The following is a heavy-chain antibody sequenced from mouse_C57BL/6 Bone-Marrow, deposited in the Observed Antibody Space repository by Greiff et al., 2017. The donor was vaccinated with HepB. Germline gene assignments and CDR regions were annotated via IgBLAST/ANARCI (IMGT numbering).Heavy chain of an antibody. D-gene: IGHD1-1*01. Sequence: EVQLQQSGPVLVKPGASVKMSCKASGYTFTDYYMNWVKQSHGKSLEWIGVINPYNGGTSYNQKFKGKATLTVDKSSSTAYMELNSLTSEDSAVYYCARGPYYYYGYYFDYWGQGTTLTVSS. CDR1: GYTFTDYY. V-gene: IGHV1-19*01. CDR3: ARGPYYYYGYYFDY. J-gene: IGHJ2*01. CDR2: INPYNGGT.